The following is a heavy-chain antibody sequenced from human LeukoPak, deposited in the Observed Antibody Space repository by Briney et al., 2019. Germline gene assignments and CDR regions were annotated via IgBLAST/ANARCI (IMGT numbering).Heavy chain of an antibody. CDR2: INHSETT. J-gene: IGHJ4*02. Sequence: ASETLSLTCAVYGGSFSGYYWSWIRQPPGKGLEWIGEINHSETTNYNPSLKSRVTISVDKSKNQFSLKVSSVTAADTAVYYCTYSGSNYPDYWGQGTLVTVSS. D-gene: IGHD1-26*01. CDR3: TYSGSNYPDY. V-gene: IGHV4-34*01. CDR1: GGSFSGYY.